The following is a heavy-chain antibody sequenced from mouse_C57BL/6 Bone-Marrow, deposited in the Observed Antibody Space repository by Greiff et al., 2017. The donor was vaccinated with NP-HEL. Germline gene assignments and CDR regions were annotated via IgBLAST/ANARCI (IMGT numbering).Heavy chain of an antibody. CDR3: TTPGKQSYYFDY. V-gene: IGHV14-4*01. CDR2: IDPENGDT. Sequence: EVQLQQSGAELVRPGASVKLSCTASGFNIKDDYMHWVKQRPEQGLAWIGWIDPENGDTEYASQFQGKATITAATSSTTAYLQLSSLTSQDTAVSYCTTPGKQSYYFDYWGQGTTLTVSS. D-gene: IGHD2-1*01. J-gene: IGHJ2*01. CDR1: GFNIKDDY.